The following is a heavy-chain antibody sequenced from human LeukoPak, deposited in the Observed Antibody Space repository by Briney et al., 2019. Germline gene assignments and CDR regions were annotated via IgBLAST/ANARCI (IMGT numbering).Heavy chain of an antibody. V-gene: IGHV4-59*04. D-gene: IGHD6-13*01. J-gene: IGHJ3*02. CDR2: IYYSGST. Sequence: SETLSLTCTVSGGSISSYYWSWIRQPPGKGLEWIGYIYYSGSTYYNPSLKSRVTISVDTSKNQFSLKLSSVTAADTAVYYCARRQQLVRDAFDIWGQGTMVTVSS. CDR1: GGSISSYY. CDR3: ARRQQLVRDAFDI.